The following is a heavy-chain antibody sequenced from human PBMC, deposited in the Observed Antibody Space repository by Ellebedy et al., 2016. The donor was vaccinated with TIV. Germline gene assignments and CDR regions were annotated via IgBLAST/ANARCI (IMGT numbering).Heavy chain of an antibody. J-gene: IGHJ6*03. CDR1: GFTFSNYA. CDR2: ISDTGITT. D-gene: IGHD2-15*01. CDR3: VKGDSVYYYMDV. V-gene: IGHV3-23*01. Sequence: GESLKISCAASGFTFSNYAMTWVRQVTGQGLGWVSGISDTGITTYYADSAKGRFTISRDNSRSTRYLQMNSLRAEDTAVYYCVKGDSVYYYMDVWGKGTTVTVSS.